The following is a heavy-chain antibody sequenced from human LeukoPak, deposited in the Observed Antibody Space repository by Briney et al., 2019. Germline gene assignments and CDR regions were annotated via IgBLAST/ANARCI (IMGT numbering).Heavy chain of an antibody. CDR2: IYYSGST. D-gene: IGHD3-10*01. CDR1: GGSISSSSYY. CDR3: ARLGSGRTHYHYYMDV. Sequence: SSETLSLTCTVSGGSISSSSYYWGWIRQPPGKGLEWIGSIYYSGSTYYNPSLKSRVTISVDTSKNQFSLKLSSVTAADTAVYYCARLGSGRTHYHYYMDVWGKGTTVTVSS. V-gene: IGHV4-39*01. J-gene: IGHJ6*03.